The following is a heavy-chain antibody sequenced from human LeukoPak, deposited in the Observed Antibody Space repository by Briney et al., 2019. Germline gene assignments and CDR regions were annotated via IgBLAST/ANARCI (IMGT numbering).Heavy chain of an antibody. CDR1: GGSISSGDYY. CDR2: IYYSGST. V-gene: IGHV4-30-4*01. Sequence: ASETLSLTCTVSGGSISSGDYYWSWIRQSPGKGLEWIGYIYYSGSTYYNPSLKSRVTISVDTSKNQFSLKLSSVTAADTAVYYCASYSDYYGSGSYYSVFDYWGQGTLVTVSS. CDR3: ASYSDYYGSGSYYSVFDY. D-gene: IGHD3-10*01. J-gene: IGHJ4*02.